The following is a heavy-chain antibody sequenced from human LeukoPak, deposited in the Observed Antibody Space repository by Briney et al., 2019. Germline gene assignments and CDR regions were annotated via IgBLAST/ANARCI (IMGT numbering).Heavy chain of an antibody. CDR1: GDSVSSNSAA. D-gene: IGHD3-22*01. J-gene: IGHJ4*02. CDR2: TYYRSKWYN. V-gene: IGHV6-1*01. Sequence: SQTLSLTCAISGDSVSSNSAAWNWIRQSPSRGLEWLGRTYYRSKWYNDYAVSVKSRITINPDTSKNQFSLQLNSVTPEDTAVYYCARDPTYYYDSSGYSFDYWGQGTLVTVSS. CDR3: ARDPTYYYDSSGYSFDY.